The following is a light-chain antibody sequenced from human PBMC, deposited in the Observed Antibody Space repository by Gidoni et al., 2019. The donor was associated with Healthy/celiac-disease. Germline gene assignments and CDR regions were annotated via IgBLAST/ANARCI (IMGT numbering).Light chain of an antibody. CDR3: MQALQTPYT. CDR1: QSLLHSNGYNY. Sequence: DLVMTPSPLSLPVTPGEPASISCRSSQSLLHSNGYNYLDWYLQKPGQSPQLLIYLGSNRASGVPDRFSGSGSGTDFTLKIRRVEAEDVGVYYCMQALQTPYTFGQGTKLEIK. J-gene: IGKJ2*01. V-gene: IGKV2-28*01. CDR2: LGS.